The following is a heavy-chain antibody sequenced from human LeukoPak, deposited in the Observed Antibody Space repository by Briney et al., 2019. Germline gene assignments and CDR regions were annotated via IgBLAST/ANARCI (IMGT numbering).Heavy chain of an antibody. CDR3: ARGATNFDY. J-gene: IGHJ4*02. CDR2: ISANDGKT. Sequence: ASVKVSCKASGFVFTSYGFTWVRQAPGQGLEWMGWISANDGKTHYSEKHQGRVTMSTDTVTSTAYMELRSLRSDDTAVYYCARGATNFDYWGQGTLVTVSS. V-gene: IGHV1-18*01. CDR1: GFVFTSYG.